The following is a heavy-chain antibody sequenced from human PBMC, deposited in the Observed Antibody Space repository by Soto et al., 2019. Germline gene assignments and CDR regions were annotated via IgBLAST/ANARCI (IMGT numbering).Heavy chain of an antibody. CDR2: INAGNGNT. V-gene: IGHV1-3*05. CDR3: ARSIVVVTALDY. D-gene: IGHD2-21*02. CDR1: GYTFTSYA. Sequence: QVQLVQSGAEENKPGASVEVSCKASGYTFTSYALHGVRQAPGQRLEWMGWINAGNGNTKYSQKLQGRVTITRDTSASTAYMELSSLRAEDTAVYYCARSIVVVTALDYWGQGTLVTVSS. J-gene: IGHJ4*02.